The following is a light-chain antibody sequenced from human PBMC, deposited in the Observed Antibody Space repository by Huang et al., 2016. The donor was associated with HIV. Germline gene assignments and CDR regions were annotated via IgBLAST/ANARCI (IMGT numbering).Light chain of an antibody. CDR1: QSVGNS. CDR3: QQSYISPWT. Sequence: DIQMTQSPSSLSASVGDRVTITCRTSQSVGNSLNWYQQKPGKAPELLIYASSLQALVSSRVSGSGSGTDFTLIISSLQPEDFATYYCQQSYISPWTFGQGTKVDLK. CDR2: AS. J-gene: IGKJ1*01. V-gene: IGKV1-39*01.